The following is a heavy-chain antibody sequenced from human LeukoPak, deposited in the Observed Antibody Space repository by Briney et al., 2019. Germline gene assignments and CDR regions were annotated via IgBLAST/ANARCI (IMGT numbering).Heavy chain of an antibody. J-gene: IGHJ4*02. CDR2: INHSGST. D-gene: IGHD2-2*01. Sequence: SETLSLTCAVYGGSFSGCYWSWIRQPPGKGLEWIGEINHSGSTNYNPSLKSRVTISVDTSKNQFSLKLSSVTAADTAVYYCAREKGVVPAAIEFDYWGQGTLVTVSS. CDR3: AREKGVVPAAIEFDY. CDR1: GGSFSGCY. V-gene: IGHV4-34*01.